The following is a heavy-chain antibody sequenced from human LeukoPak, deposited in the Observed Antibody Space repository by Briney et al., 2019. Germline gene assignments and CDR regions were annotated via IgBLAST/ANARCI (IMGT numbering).Heavy chain of an antibody. CDR2: IPYDGSNK. D-gene: IGHD3-10*01. V-gene: IGHV3-30*18. J-gene: IGHJ6*02. Sequence: GGSLRLSCAASGFTFSSYGMHWVRQAPGKGLEWVAVIPYDGSNKYYADPVKGRFTISRDNSKNTLYLQMNSLRAEDTAVYYCAKDRLIWFGELLRYYYYGMDVWGQGTTVTVSS. CDR3: AKDRLIWFGELLRYYYYGMDV. CDR1: GFTFSSYG.